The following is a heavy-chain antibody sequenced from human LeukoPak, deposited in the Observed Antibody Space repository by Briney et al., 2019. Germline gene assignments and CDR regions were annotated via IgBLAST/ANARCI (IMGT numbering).Heavy chain of an antibody. CDR2: INPNSGGT. Sequence: ASVRVSCKASGYTFTGYYMDWVRQAPGQGLEWMGWINPNSGGTNYAQKFQGRVTMTRDTSISTAYMELSRLRSDDTAVYYCARDLPQLLSCDYWGQGTLVTVSS. CDR3: ARDLPQLLSCDY. CDR1: GYTFTGYY. V-gene: IGHV1-2*02. J-gene: IGHJ4*02. D-gene: IGHD2-2*01.